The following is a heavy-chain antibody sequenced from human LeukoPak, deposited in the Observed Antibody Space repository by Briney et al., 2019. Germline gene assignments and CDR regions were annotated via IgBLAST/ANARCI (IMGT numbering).Heavy chain of an antibody. D-gene: IGHD3-22*01. CDR3: ARALWNYYDSSGYYLDAFDI. CDR2: ISSSGSTI. CDR1: GFTFTSYE. J-gene: IGHJ3*02. Sequence: PGGSLRLSCAASGFTFTSYEMNWVRQAPGKGLWWVSYISSSGSTIYYADSVKGRFTISRDNAKNSLCLQMNSLRAEDTAVYYCARALWNYYDSSGYYLDAFDIWGQGTMVTVSS. V-gene: IGHV3-48*03.